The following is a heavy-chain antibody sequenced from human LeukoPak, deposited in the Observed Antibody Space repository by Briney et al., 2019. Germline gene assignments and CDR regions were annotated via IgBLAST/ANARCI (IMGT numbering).Heavy chain of an antibody. Sequence: SETLSLTCAVYGVSFSGYYWSWIRQPPGKGLEWIGEINHSGSTNYNPSLKSRVTISVDTSKNQFSLKLSSVTAADTAVYYCARGLVGATTAWFDPWGQGTLVTVSS. CDR1: GVSFSGYY. CDR2: INHSGST. D-gene: IGHD1-26*01. V-gene: IGHV4-34*01. CDR3: ARGLVGATTAWFDP. J-gene: IGHJ5*02.